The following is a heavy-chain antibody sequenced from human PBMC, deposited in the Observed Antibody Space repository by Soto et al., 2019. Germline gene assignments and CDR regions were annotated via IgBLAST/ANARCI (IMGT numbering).Heavy chain of an antibody. Sequence: ASVKVSCKASGYTFTGYYMHWVRQAPGQGLEWMGWINPNSGGTNYAQKFQGRVTMTRDTSISTAYMELSRLRSDDTAVYYCARDGAVARRVYYYYGMDVWGQGTKVTVSS. V-gene: IGHV1-2*02. CDR1: GYTFTGYY. CDR3: ARDGAVARRVYYYYGMDV. D-gene: IGHD6-19*01. J-gene: IGHJ6*02. CDR2: INPNSGGT.